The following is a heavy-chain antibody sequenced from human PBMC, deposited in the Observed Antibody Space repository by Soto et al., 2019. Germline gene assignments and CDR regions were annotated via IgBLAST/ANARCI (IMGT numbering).Heavy chain of an antibody. CDR3: ASTMATAHYYYYGMDV. CDR1: GYSFTSYW. CDR2: IDPSDSYT. V-gene: IGHV5-10-1*01. Sequence: GESLKISCNGSGYSFTSYWISWVRQMPGKGLEWMGRIDPSDSYTNYSPSFQGHVTISADKSISTAYLQWSSLKASDTAMYYCASTMATAHYYYYGMDVWGQGTTVTVSS. D-gene: IGHD4-17*01. J-gene: IGHJ6*02.